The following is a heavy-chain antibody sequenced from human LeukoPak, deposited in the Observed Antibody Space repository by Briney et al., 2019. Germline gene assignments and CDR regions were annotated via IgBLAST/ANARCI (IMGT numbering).Heavy chain of an antibody. CDR1: GGSISSYY. Sequence: SETLSLTCTVSGGSISSYYWNWIRQPPGKGLEWLGYISYTGKTNYNPSLKSRVTISGDTSRTQFSLKLSSVTAADTAVYYCARGAWELLGGLDYWGQGTLVTVSS. V-gene: IGHV4-59*01. CDR2: ISYTGKT. CDR3: ARGAWELLGGLDY. J-gene: IGHJ4*02. D-gene: IGHD1-26*01.